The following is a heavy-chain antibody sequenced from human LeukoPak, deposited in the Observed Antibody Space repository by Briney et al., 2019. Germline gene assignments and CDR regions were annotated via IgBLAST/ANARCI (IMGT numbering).Heavy chain of an antibody. D-gene: IGHD3-22*01. CDR3: AKDYYDSSGYLFDY. Sequence: GGSLRLSCAASGFNFSSYWMSWVRQAPVKGLEWVANINQDGGKKYYVDSVRGRFAISRDNAENSVYLQMNSLRAEDTAVYYCAKDYYDSSGYLFDYWGQGTLVIVSS. V-gene: IGHV3-7*01. CDR2: INQDGGKK. J-gene: IGHJ4*02. CDR1: GFNFSSYW.